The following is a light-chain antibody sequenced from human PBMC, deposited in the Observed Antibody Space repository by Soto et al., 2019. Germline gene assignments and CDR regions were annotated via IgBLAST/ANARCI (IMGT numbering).Light chain of an antibody. J-gene: IGKJ1*01. V-gene: IGKV3-20*01. CDR1: RSVSNNY. Sequence: EIVLTQSPGTLSLSPGERATLSCRASRSVSNNYVAWYQRKPGQAPRLLIYGASSRATDIPRRFSGSGSGTDFTLTITRLEPEDFAGYYCQQYGRSPPTFGQGTKVESK. CDR3: QQYGRSPPT. CDR2: GAS.